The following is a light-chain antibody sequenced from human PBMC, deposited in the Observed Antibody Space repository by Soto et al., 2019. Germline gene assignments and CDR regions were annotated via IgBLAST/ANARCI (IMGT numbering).Light chain of an antibody. Sequence: DIQLTQSPSSLSASVGDRVTITCQASQDIVKSLNWYQQKPGSAPNLLIYDASNLQTGVPSRFSGSGSGTDFTFTISRLQPEDFATYYCQQFDNLPYTFGQGTKLEIK. CDR1: QDIVKS. V-gene: IGKV1-33*01. CDR2: DAS. J-gene: IGKJ2*01. CDR3: QQFDNLPYT.